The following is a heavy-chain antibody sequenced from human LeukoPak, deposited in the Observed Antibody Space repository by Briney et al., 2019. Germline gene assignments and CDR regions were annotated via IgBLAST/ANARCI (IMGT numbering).Heavy chain of an antibody. J-gene: IGHJ4*02. CDR1: GYTFTGYY. Sequence: ASVKVSCKASGYTFTGYYMHWVRQAPGQGLEWMGWINPNSGGTNYAQKFQGRVTMTTDTSTSTAYMELRSLRSDDTAVYYCARDGDLLINSHFDSWGQGTLVTVSS. CDR3: ARDGDLLINSHFDS. D-gene: IGHD3-10*01. CDR2: INPNSGGT. V-gene: IGHV1-2*02.